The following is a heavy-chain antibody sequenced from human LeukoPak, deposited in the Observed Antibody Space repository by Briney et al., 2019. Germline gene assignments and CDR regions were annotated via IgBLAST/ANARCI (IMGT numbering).Heavy chain of an antibody. J-gene: IGHJ4*02. V-gene: IGHV3-33*01. Sequence: PGGSLRLSCAASGFTFSSYGVHWIRQAPGKGLEWVAVIWYDGSNKYYADSVKGRFTISRDNSKNTLYLQMNSLRAEDTAVYYCARGGFWSGYRYYFDYWGQGTLVTVPS. CDR2: IWYDGSNK. D-gene: IGHD3-3*01. CDR1: GFTFSSYG. CDR3: ARGGFWSGYRYYFDY.